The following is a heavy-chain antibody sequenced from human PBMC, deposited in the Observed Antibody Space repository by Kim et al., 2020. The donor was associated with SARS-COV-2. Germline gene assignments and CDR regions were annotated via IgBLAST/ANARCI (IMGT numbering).Heavy chain of an antibody. D-gene: IGHD3-22*01. J-gene: IGHJ3*02. CDR1: GFTFSSYA. CDR2: ISYDGSNK. V-gene: IGHV3-30-3*01. Sequence: GGSLRLSCAASGFTFSSYAMHWVRQAPGKGLEWVAVISYDGSNKYYADSVKGRFTISRDNSKNTLYLQMNSLRAEDTAVYYCARGRPRFTIIEVVNRNVYDAFDIWGQGTMVTVSS. CDR3: ARGRPRFTIIEVVNRNVYDAFDI.